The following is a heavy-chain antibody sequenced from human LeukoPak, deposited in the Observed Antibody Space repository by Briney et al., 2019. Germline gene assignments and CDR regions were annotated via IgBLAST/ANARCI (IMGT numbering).Heavy chain of an antibody. CDR3: ARDQKQWLVRRSWFDP. J-gene: IGHJ5*02. Sequence: ASVKVSCKASGYTFTGYYMHWVRQAPGQGLEWMGWINPNSGGTNYAQKFQGRVTMTRDTSISTAYMELSRLRSDDTAVYYCARDQKQWLVRRSWFDPWGQGTLVTVSS. D-gene: IGHD6-19*01. CDR1: GYTFTGYY. V-gene: IGHV1-2*02. CDR2: INPNSGGT.